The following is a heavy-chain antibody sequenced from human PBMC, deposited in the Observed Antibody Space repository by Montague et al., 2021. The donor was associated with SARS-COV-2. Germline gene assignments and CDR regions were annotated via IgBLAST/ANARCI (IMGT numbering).Heavy chain of an antibody. CDR1: GLTFNIYA. CDR3: ARDYYYGSGSYFPYDY. Sequence: SLRLSCAASGLTFNIYAMHWVRQAPGKGLEWVAVISYDGSKRYYADSVKGRFTVSRDNSKNTLYLPMNSLRADDTAVYYCARDYYYGSGSYFPYDYWGQGTLVTVSS. D-gene: IGHD3-10*01. CDR2: ISYDGSKR. J-gene: IGHJ4*02. V-gene: IGHV3-30*04.